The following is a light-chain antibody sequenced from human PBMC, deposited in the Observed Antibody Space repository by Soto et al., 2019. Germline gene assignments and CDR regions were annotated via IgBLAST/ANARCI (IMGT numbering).Light chain of an antibody. CDR2: DGS. J-gene: IGKJ5*01. V-gene: IGKV3-11*01. CDR1: QSVRTY. CDR3: QQRANWPAT. Sequence: EIVLAQSPATLSLSPGERVTLTCRASQSVRTYLAWYQQRPGQAPSLLIYDGSNRATGVPARFSGSGSGTDFTLTISSLEPEDFAVYYCQQRANWPATFGQGTRLQIK.